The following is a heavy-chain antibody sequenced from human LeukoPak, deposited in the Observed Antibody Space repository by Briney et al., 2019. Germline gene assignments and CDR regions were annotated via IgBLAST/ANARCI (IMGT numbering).Heavy chain of an antibody. Sequence: PGRSLRLSCVASGYSFTNNGMHWVRQAPGKGLVWVSRINSDGSSTSYADSVKGRFTISRDNAKNTLYLQMNSLRAEDTAVYYCARALGSSSDYWGQGTLVTVSS. D-gene: IGHD1-26*01. V-gene: IGHV3-74*01. CDR3: ARALGSSSDY. CDR1: GYSFTNNG. J-gene: IGHJ4*02. CDR2: INSDGSST.